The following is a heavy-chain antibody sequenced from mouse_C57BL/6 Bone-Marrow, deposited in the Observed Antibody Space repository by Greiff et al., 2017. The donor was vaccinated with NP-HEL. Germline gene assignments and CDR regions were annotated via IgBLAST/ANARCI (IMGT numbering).Heavy chain of an antibody. V-gene: IGHV5-15*01. J-gene: IGHJ4*01. Sequence: EVQVVESGGGLVQPGGSLKLSCAASGFTFSDYGMAWVRQAPRKGPEWVAFISNLAYSIYYADTVTGRFTISRENAKNTLYLEMSSLRSEDTAMYYCARQGYYYGSSYVRAMDYWGQGTSVTVSS. D-gene: IGHD1-1*01. CDR1: GFTFSDYG. CDR3: ARQGYYYGSSYVRAMDY. CDR2: ISNLAYSI.